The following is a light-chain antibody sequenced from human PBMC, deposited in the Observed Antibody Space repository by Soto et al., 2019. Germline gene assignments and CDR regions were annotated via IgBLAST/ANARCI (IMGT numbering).Light chain of an antibody. CDR1: QSVNSN. V-gene: IGKV3-20*01. Sequence: VITQSPATLYASPADRATVSCRASQSVNSNLAWYQQKPGQAPRLLIYGASTRATDFPDRFSGSGSGTDFTLTISRLEPEDFAVYYCQQYGSSLWTFAQGTKVDIK. J-gene: IGKJ1*01. CDR3: QQYGSSLWT. CDR2: GAS.